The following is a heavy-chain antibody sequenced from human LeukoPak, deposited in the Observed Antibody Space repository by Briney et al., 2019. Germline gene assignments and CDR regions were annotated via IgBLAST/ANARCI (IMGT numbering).Heavy chain of an antibody. J-gene: IGHJ4*02. Sequence: SETLSLTCTVSGYSISSGYYWGWIRQPPGKGLEWIGSIHHSGNTYYNPSLKSRVTISVDTSKNQFSLKLSSVTAADTAVYYCAREPPRPSSSWYEGFDYWGQGTLVTVSS. CDR2: IHHSGNT. CDR1: GYSISSGYY. D-gene: IGHD6-13*01. V-gene: IGHV4-38-2*02. CDR3: AREPPRPSSSWYEGFDY.